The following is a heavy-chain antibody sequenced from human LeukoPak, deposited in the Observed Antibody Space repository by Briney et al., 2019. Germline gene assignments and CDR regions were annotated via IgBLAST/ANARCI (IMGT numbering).Heavy chain of an antibody. Sequence: GGSLRLSCAASGFTFSSYPMHWVRQAPGKGLEWVAVISNDGSEKHYADPVKGRFTISRDNSKNTLYLQMNSLRAEDTAVYYCAREGSSGYYPYWGQGILVTVSS. CDR1: GFTFSSYP. V-gene: IGHV3-30*03. CDR3: AREGSSGYYPY. D-gene: IGHD3-22*01. J-gene: IGHJ4*02. CDR2: ISNDGSEK.